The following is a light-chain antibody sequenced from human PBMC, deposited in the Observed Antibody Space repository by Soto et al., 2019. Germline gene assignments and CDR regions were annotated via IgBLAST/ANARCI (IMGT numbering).Light chain of an antibody. Sequence: EIVMTQSPATLSVSPGERATLSCRASQSVSNNLAWYQQKPGQAPRPLIYVASTRATGIPARFSGSGSGTEFTLSISSVQSEDFAVYYCQQYSDWPRTFGQGTRVEVK. CDR2: VAS. J-gene: IGKJ1*01. V-gene: IGKV3-15*01. CDR3: QQYSDWPRT. CDR1: QSVSNN.